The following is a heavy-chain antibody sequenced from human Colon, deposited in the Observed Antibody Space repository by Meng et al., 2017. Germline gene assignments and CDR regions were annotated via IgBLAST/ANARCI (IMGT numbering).Heavy chain of an antibody. CDR1: GITFTTAW. J-gene: IGHJ4*02. V-gene: IGHV3-15*01. CDR3: GTDIYD. CDR2: IKSNNNGGTT. Sequence: VPVEASGGVLVKPVGPLRLSCAASGITFTTAWMAGVRQTPGRGLEWVGRIKSNNNGGTTDYAAPVKGRFTISRDDSKSMVYLQMNSLKIEDTAMYYCGTDIYDWGQGTLVTVSS. D-gene: IGHD2/OR15-2a*01.